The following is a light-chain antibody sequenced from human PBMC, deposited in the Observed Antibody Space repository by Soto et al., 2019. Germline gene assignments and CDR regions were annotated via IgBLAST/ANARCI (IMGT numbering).Light chain of an antibody. CDR2: DAS. V-gene: IGKV1-13*02. CDR1: QGIGSA. CDR3: QQYYSSYT. Sequence: IQMTQSPSSLSASVGDRLTITCRASQGIGSALAWYQQKPGKAPKVLIYDASSLQSGVPSRFSGSGSGTDFTLTISCLQSEDVATYYCQQYYSSYTFGGGTKVDI. J-gene: IGKJ4*01.